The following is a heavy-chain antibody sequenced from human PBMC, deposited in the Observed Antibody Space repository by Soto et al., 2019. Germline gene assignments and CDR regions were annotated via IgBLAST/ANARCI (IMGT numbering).Heavy chain of an antibody. CDR1: GDSVSSNSAA. CDR2: TYYRSKWYN. D-gene: IGHD2-2*01. J-gene: IGHJ5*02. V-gene: IGHV6-1*01. Sequence: SQTLSLTCAISGDSVSSNSAAWNWIRQSPSRGLEWLGRTYYRSKWYNDYAVSVKSRITINPDTSKNQFSLQLNSVNPENMAVDYCARDYGCSSTRCSRYNWFDPWGQGTLVTVSS. CDR3: ARDYGCSSTRCSRYNWFDP.